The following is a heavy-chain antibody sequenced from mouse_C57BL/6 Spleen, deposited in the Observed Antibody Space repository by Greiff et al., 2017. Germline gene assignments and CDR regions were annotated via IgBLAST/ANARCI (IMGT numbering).Heavy chain of an antibody. V-gene: IGHV1-39*01. CDR1: GYSFTDYN. CDR3: ARSYYGSSYNAMDY. Sequence: VQLQQSGPELVKPGASVKISCTASGYSFTDYNMNWVKQSNGKSLEWIGVINPNYGTTSYNQKFKGKATLTVDQSSSTAYMQLNSLTSEDSAFYYCARSYYGSSYNAMDYWGKGTSVTVAS. D-gene: IGHD1-1*01. CDR2: INPNYGTT. J-gene: IGHJ4*01.